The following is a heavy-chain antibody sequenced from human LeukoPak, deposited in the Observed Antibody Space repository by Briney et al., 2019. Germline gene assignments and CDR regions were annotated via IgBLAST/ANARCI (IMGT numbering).Heavy chain of an antibody. D-gene: IGHD6-13*01. J-gene: IGHJ4*02. CDR3: ASIKKQQLVLDY. V-gene: IGHV4-59*01. CDR2: IYYSGST. CDR1: GGSISSYY. Sequence: SETLSLTCTVSGGSISSYYWSWIRQPPGQGLEWIGYIYYSGSTNYNPSLKSRVTISVDTSKNQFSLKLSSVTAADTAVYYCASIKKQQLVLDYWGQGTLVTVSS.